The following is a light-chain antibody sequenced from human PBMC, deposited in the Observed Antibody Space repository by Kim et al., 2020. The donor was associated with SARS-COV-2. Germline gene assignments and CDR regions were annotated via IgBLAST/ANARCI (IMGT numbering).Light chain of an antibody. CDR2: GAS. Sequence: EIVMTQSPATLSVSPGERATLSCRASQSVSSNLAWYQHKPGQAPRLLIYGASTRATGIPARFSGSGSGTEFTLTISSLQSEDFAVYYCQQYNSWPMYTFGQGTKLEI. J-gene: IGKJ2*01. CDR1: QSVSSN. V-gene: IGKV3-15*01. CDR3: QQYNSWPMYT.